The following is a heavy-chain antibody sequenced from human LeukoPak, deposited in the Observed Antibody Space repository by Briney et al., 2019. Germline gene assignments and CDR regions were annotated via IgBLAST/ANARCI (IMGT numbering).Heavy chain of an antibody. Sequence: GGSLRLSCAASGFTFSSYGMHGVRQAPGKGLEWVAVIWYDGSNKYYAYSVKGRFTISRDNSKNTLYLQMNSLRAEDTAVYYCARDKPPPYYYDSSGIFDYWGQGTLVTVSS. J-gene: IGHJ4*02. V-gene: IGHV3-33*01. CDR2: IWYDGSNK. D-gene: IGHD3-22*01. CDR1: GFTFSSYG. CDR3: ARDKPPPYYYDSSGIFDY.